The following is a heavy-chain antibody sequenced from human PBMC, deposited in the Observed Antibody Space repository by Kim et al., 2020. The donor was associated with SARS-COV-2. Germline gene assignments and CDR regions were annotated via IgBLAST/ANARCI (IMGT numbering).Heavy chain of an antibody. Sequence: PSFQGQVTISADKSSSTAYLQWSSLKASDTAMYYCARHVGIQLPYGMDVWGQGTAVTVSS. CDR3: ARHVGIQLPYGMDV. V-gene: IGHV5-51*01. D-gene: IGHD5-18*01. J-gene: IGHJ6*02.